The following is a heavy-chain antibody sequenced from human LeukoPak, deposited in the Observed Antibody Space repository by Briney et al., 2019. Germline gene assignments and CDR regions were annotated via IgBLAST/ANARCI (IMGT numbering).Heavy chain of an antibody. V-gene: IGHV4-38-2*02. CDR1: GYSISSGYY. CDR2: IYYSGST. Sequence: SETLSLTCTVSGYSISSGYYWGWIRQPPGKGLEWIGSIYYSGSTYYNPSLKSRVTISVDTSKNQFSLKLSSVTAADTAVYYCARGQEEYVALPENWFDPWGQGTLVTVSS. CDR3: ARGQEEYVALPENWFDP. D-gene: IGHD3-10*02. J-gene: IGHJ5*02.